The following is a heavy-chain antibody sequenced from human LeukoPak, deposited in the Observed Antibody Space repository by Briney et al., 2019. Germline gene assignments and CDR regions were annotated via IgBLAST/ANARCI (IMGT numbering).Heavy chain of an antibody. CDR1: GGSISSSTHC. CDR2: IYYSGST. V-gene: IGHV4-31*03. J-gene: IGHJ4*02. CDR3: ARSHNYYDSSGYWIDY. D-gene: IGHD3-22*01. Sequence: SETLSLTCTVSGGSISSSTHCWSWVRQPPGKGLEWIGYIYYSGSTYYNPSLKSRVTISVDTSKNQFSLKLSSVTAADTAVYYCARSHNYYDSSGYWIDYWGQGTLVTVSS.